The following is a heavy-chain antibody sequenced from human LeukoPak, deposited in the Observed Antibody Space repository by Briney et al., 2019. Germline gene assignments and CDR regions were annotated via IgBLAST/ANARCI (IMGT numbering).Heavy chain of an antibody. CDR1: GFTFSSYA. CDR2: ISGSGGST. D-gene: IGHD3-10*01. CDR3: AKLRGYYYSSGRVYMDV. V-gene: IGHV3-23*01. J-gene: IGHJ6*02. Sequence: PGGSLRLSCAASGFTFSSYAMSWVRQAPGKGLEWVSAISGSGGSTYYADSVKGRFTISRDNSKNTLYLQMNSLRAEDTAVYYCAKLRGYYYSSGRVYMDVWGQGTTVTVSS.